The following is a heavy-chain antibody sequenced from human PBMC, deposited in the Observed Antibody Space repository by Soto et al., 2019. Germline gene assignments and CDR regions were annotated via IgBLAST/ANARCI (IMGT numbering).Heavy chain of an antibody. CDR3: THRRSYYGSGRHASDI. Sequence: QITLKESGPTLVKPTQTLTLTCTFSALSLSTTGVAGSWFRQPPGKDLEGLAPIYWDDDRRYSSFLKSRLTITKDPSKNQAVFTMTNMDPVDTAAYYCTHRRSYYGSGRHASDIWGQGTMVTVSS. CDR2: IYWDDDR. D-gene: IGHD3-10*01. CDR1: ALSLSTTGVA. V-gene: IGHV2-5*02. J-gene: IGHJ3*02.